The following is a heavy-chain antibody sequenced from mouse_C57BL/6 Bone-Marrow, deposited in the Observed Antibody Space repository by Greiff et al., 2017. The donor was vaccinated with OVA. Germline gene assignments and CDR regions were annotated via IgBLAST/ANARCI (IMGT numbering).Heavy chain of an antibody. CDR1: GFTFSSYG. D-gene: IGHD1-1*01. V-gene: IGHV5-6*02. CDR3: ARHGDIGSYFDY. J-gene: IGHJ2*01. CDR2: ISRGGSYT. Sequence: EVKLVESGGDLVKPGGSLKLSCAASGFTFSSYGMSWVRQTPDKRLEWVATISRGGSYTYYPDSVKGRFTLSRDNAKNTMYLQMSSLKSEDTAMYYCARHGDIGSYFDYWGQGTTLTVSS.